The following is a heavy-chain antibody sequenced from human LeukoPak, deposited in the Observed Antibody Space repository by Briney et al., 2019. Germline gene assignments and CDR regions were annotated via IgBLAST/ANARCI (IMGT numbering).Heavy chain of an antibody. J-gene: IGHJ4*02. CDR3: ARALRYDDSSGYYAY. CDR2: INPNSGAT. Sequence: ASVKVSCKASVYTFSGYYMHWVRQAPGQGLEWMGWINPNSGATNYAQTLQGGVTMTRDTSISIVYMELSRLRTDDTAVYYCARALRYDDSSGYYAYWGQGTLVTVSS. V-gene: IGHV1-2*02. CDR1: VYTFSGYY. D-gene: IGHD3-22*01.